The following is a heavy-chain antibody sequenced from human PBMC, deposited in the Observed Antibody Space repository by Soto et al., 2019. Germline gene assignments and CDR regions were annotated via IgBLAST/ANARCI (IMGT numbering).Heavy chain of an antibody. Sequence: SETLSLTCAVYGGSFSGYYWSWIRQPPGKGLEWIGEINHSGSTNYNPSLKSRVTISVDTSKNQFSLKLSSVTAADTAVYYCARGLEAAGRRNWFDPWGQGTLVTVSS. D-gene: IGHD6-13*01. CDR1: GGSFSGYY. CDR2: INHSGST. J-gene: IGHJ5*02. V-gene: IGHV4-34*01. CDR3: ARGLEAAGRRNWFDP.